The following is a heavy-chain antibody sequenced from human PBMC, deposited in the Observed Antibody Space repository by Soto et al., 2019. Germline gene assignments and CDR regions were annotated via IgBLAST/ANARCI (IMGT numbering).Heavy chain of an antibody. D-gene: IGHD2-21*02. V-gene: IGHV1-3*01. CDR3: AKDHLNRAVTAPFDS. CDR1: GYTFTSYA. CDR2: VNAGDGHT. J-gene: IGHJ4*02. Sequence: ASVKVSCKASGYTFTSYAVHWVRQAPGQRPEWMGWVNAGDGHTKYSQNFQDRITITRDTSASTAYMELSSLRAEDSAVYYCAKDHLNRAVTAPFDSWGQGTLVTVSS.